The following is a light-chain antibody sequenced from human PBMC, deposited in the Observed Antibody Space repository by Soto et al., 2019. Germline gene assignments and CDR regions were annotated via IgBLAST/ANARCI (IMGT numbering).Light chain of an antibody. CDR1: QTLRGRY. CDR2: GAS. V-gene: IGKV3-20*01. J-gene: IGKJ1*01. CDR3: QQYDTSPRT. Sequence: ETVFTQSPCTLALSPGERATLSCRASQTLRGRYLAWYQQKPGQAPRLLIYGASTRATGIPDRFSGSGSGTDFTLTINRLEPEDFAVYYCQQYDTSPRTFGQGTKVDIK.